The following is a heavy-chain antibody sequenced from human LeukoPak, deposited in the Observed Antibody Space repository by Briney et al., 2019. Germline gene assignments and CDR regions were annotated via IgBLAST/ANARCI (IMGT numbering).Heavy chain of an antibody. V-gene: IGHV3-11*03. D-gene: IGHD1-14*01. J-gene: IGHJ4*02. CDR1: GFTFSDYY. CDR3: ATNRGGADY. CDR2: ISSSSSST. Sequence: GGSLRLSCAASGFTFSDYYMSWIRQAPGKGLEWVSYISSSSSSTNFADSVRGRFTISRDNAKNSLYLQMNSLRADDTAVYFCATNRGGADYWGQGTLVTVSS.